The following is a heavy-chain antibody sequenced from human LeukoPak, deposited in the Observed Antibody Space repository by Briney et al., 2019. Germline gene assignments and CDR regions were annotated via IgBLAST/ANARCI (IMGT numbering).Heavy chain of an antibody. CDR3: ARFGWIVPAAMFAFDY. D-gene: IGHD2-2*01. V-gene: IGHV4-59*08. J-gene: IGHJ4*02. Sequence: SETLSLTCTVSGGSISSYYWSWIRQPPGKGLEWIGYIYYSGSTNYNPSLKSRVTISVDTSKNQFSLKLSSVTAADTAVRYCARFGWIVPAAMFAFDYWGQGTLVTVSS. CDR2: IYYSGST. CDR1: GGSISSYY.